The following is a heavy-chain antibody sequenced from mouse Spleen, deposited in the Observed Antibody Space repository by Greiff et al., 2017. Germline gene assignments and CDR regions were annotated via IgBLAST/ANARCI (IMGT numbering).Heavy chain of an antibody. CDR3: ARATTGGGHAMDY. CDR2: INPGSGGT. V-gene: IGHV1-54*01. D-gene: IGHD1-1*01. J-gene: IGHJ4*01. CDR1: GYAFTNYL. Sequence: QVHVKQSGAELVRPGTSVKVSCKASGYAFTNYLIEWVKQRPGQGLEWIGVINPGSGGTNYNEKFKGKATLTADKSSSTAYMQLSSLTSEDSAVYFCARATTGGGHAMDYWGQGTSVTVSS.